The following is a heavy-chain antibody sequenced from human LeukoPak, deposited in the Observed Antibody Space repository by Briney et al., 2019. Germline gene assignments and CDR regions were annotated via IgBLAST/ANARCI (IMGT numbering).Heavy chain of an antibody. CDR1: GGSFSGYY. CDR3: ARLRFDYGDYLGAFDI. CDR2: INHSGST. V-gene: IGHV4-34*01. J-gene: IGHJ3*02. Sequence: SETLSLTCAVYGGSFSGYYWSWNRQPPGKGLEWIGEINHSGSTNYNPSLKSRVTISVDTSKNQFSLKLSSVTAADTAVYYCARLRFDYGDYLGAFDIWGQGTMVTVSS. D-gene: IGHD4-17*01.